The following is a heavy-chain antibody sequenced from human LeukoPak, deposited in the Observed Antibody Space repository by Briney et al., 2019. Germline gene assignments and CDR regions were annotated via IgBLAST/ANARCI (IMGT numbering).Heavy chain of an antibody. CDR3: ARSPLEWLSKFDY. CDR2: IIPIFGTA. V-gene: IGHV1-69*05. J-gene: IGHJ4*02. CDR1: GGTLSSYA. D-gene: IGHD3-3*01. Sequence: PEASVKVSCKASGGTLSSYAISWVRQAPGQGLEWMGRIIPIFGTANYAQKFQGRVTITTDESTSTAYMELSSLRSEDTAVYYCARSPLEWLSKFDYWGQGTLVTVSS.